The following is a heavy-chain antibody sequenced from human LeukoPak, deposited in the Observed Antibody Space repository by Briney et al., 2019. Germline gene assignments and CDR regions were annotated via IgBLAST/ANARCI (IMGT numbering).Heavy chain of an antibody. CDR2: IYYSGTS. CDR3: ARQEGGAARGNFDY. V-gene: IGHV4-39*01. D-gene: IGHD6-6*01. J-gene: IGHJ4*02. Sequence: SETLSLTCTVSGGSINSSSYYWGWIRQPPGKGLEWIGSIYYSGTSYYNPSLKSRVTIPVDTSKNQFSLKLTSVTAADTAVYYCARQEGGAARGNFDYWGQGTLVTVSS. CDR1: GGSINSSSYY.